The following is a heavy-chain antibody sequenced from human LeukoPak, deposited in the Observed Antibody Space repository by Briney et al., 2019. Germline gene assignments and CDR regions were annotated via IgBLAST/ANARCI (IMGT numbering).Heavy chain of an antibody. Sequence: QTGGSLRLSCAASGFTFSSYGMHWVRQAPGKGLEWVAVISYDGSNKYYADSVKGRFTISRDNSKNTLYLQMNSLRAEDTAVYYCAKGSYDSSGYPGYWGQGTLATVSS. V-gene: IGHV3-30*18. CDR2: ISYDGSNK. J-gene: IGHJ4*02. D-gene: IGHD3-22*01. CDR3: AKGSYDSSGYPGY. CDR1: GFTFSSYG.